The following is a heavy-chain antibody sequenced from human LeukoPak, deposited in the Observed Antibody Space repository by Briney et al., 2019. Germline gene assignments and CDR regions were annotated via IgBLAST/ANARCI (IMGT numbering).Heavy chain of an antibody. CDR2: IIPIFGTA. V-gene: IGHV1-69*13. J-gene: IGHJ3*02. CDR3: ARLYCGGDCYSNAFDI. Sequence: ASVKVSCKASGGTFSSYAISWVRQAPGQGLEWMGGIIPIFGTANYAQKFQGRVTITADESTSTAYMELSSLRSEDTAVYYCARLYCGGDCYSNAFDIWGQGTMVTVSS. CDR1: GGTFSSYA. D-gene: IGHD2-21*02.